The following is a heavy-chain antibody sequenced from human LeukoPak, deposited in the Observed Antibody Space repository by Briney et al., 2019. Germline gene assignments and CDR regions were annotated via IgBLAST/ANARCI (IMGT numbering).Heavy chain of an antibody. D-gene: IGHD3-16*01. V-gene: IGHV3-30*02. CDR3: AKDRPLKGGFDP. Sequence: GGSLRLSCEVSGFSLTTYGMLWVRQAPAKGLEWVAFIRSNGINTYYGDSVKGRFTISRDISKSTLYLQMNSLTTDDTALYFCAKDRPLKGGFDPWGQGSLVIVSS. CDR1: GFSLTTYG. J-gene: IGHJ5*02. CDR2: IRSNGINT.